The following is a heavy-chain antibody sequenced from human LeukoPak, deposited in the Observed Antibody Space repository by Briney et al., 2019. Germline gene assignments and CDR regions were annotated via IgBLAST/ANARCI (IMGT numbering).Heavy chain of an antibody. CDR3: ARRSYGYLGAIDY. D-gene: IGHD5-18*01. Sequence: PSETLSLTCAVYGGSFSGYYWSWIRQPPGKGLEWIGEINHSGSTNYNPSLKSRVTISVDTSKNQFSLKLSSVTAADTAVYYCARRSYGYLGAIDYWGQGTLVTVSS. V-gene: IGHV4-34*01. CDR2: INHSGST. CDR1: GGSFSGYY. J-gene: IGHJ4*02.